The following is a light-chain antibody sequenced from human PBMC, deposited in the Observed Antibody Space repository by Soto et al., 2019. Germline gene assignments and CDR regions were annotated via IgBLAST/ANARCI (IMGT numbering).Light chain of an antibody. V-gene: IGKV1-12*01. CDR2: GAY. CDR1: QCISSW. Sequence: DIQMTQSPSSVSASVGDRVTITCRASQCISSWLAWYQQKPGKAPKLLIYGAYNLQSGVTSRFSGSGSGTDFTLTISSLQPEDFAIYFCQQTNWTPYTFGQGTKVDIK. CDR3: QQTNWTPYT. J-gene: IGKJ2*01.